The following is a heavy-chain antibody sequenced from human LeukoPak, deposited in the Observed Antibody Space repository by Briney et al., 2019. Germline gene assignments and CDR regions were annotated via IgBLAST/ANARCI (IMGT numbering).Heavy chain of an antibody. CDR1: GGSISSSSYY. D-gene: IGHD2-15*01. CDR3: ARLNPVVAATLGWFDP. Sequence: PSETLSLTCTVSGGSISSSSYYWGWIRQPPGQGLEWIGSIYYSGSTYYNPSLKSRVTISVDTSKNQFSLKLSSVTAADTAVYYCARLNPVVAATLGWFDPWGQGTLVTVSS. V-gene: IGHV4-39*01. CDR2: IYYSGST. J-gene: IGHJ5*02.